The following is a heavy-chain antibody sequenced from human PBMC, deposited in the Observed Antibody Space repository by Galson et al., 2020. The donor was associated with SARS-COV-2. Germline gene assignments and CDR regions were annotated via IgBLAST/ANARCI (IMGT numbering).Heavy chain of an antibody. V-gene: IGHV1-2*02. Sequence: ASVKVSCTASGYTFTDYYIHWVRQAPGQGLEWMGWINPKSGGTNYAQKFEGRVTMTRDTSITTAYMELSRLRADDTAVYYCARLRYYDVLTGYIVDVWGQGTMVTGSS. CDR1: GYTFTDYY. CDR2: INPKSGGT. D-gene: IGHD3-9*01. CDR3: ARLRYYDVLTGYIVDV. J-gene: IGHJ6*02.